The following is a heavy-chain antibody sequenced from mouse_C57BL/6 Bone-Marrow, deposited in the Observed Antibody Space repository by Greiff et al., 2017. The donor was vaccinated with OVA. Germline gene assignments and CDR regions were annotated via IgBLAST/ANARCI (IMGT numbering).Heavy chain of an antibody. V-gene: IGHV14-4*01. Sequence: EVKLVESGAELVRPGASVKVSCTASGFNIKDDYMHWVKQRPEQGLEWIGWIDPENGDTEYASKFQGKATITADTSSNTAYLQLSSLTSEDTAVYYCTADGSSFWYFDVWGTGTTVTVSS. J-gene: IGHJ1*03. CDR2: IDPENGDT. D-gene: IGHD1-1*01. CDR1: GFNIKDDY. CDR3: TADGSSFWYFDV.